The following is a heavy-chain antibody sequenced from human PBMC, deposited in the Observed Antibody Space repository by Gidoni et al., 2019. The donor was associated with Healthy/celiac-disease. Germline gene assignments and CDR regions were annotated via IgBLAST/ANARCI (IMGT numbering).Heavy chain of an antibody. CDR3: TRGWLQSGLGVDY. Sequence: EVQLVESGGGLVQPGRSLRLPCTASGFTFGDYAMSWVRQAPGKGLEWVGFIRSKAYGGTTEYAASVKGRFTISRDDSKSIAYLQMNSLKTEDTAVYYCTRGWLQSGLGVDYWGQGTLVTVSS. J-gene: IGHJ4*02. CDR1: GFTFGDYA. V-gene: IGHV3-49*04. D-gene: IGHD5-12*01. CDR2: IRSKAYGGTT.